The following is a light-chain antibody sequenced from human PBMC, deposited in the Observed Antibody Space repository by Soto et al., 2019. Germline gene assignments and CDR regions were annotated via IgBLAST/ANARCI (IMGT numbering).Light chain of an antibody. CDR1: SSDVGGYNY. J-gene: IGLJ7*01. CDR3: SSYTSSSTRV. Sequence: QSALTQPASVSGSPGQSITISCTGTSSDVGGYNYVSWYQQHPGKAPKLMIYEVSNRPSGVSNRFSGSKSGNTASLTISRLQAEDAAYYYRSSYTSSSTRVFGGGTQLTVL. V-gene: IGLV2-14*01. CDR2: EVS.